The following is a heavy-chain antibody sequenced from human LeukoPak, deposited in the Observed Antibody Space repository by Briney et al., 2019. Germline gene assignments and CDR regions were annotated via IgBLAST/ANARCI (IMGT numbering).Heavy chain of an antibody. J-gene: IGHJ4*02. CDR1: GFTFSSYA. V-gene: IGHV3-30-3*01. CDR3: ARVFSSGWIGLDY. D-gene: IGHD6-19*01. CDR2: ISYDGSNK. Sequence: GGSLRLSCAASGFTFSSYAMHWVRQAPGKGLEWVAVISYDGSNKCYADSVKGRFTISRDNSKNTLYLQMNSLRAEDTAVYYCARVFSSGWIGLDYWGQETLVTVSS.